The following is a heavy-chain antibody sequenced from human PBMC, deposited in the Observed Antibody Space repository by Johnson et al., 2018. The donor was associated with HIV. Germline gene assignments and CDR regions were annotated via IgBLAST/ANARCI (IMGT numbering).Heavy chain of an antibody. CDR2: ISYDGSNK. Sequence: QVQLVESGGGVVQPGRSLRLSCAASGFTFSSYAMHWVRQAPGKGLEWVAVISYDGSNKYYADSVKGRFTISRDNSKNTLYLQMNSLRAEDMAVYYCARGRRIQLWLLADAFDIWGQGTMVTVSS. V-gene: IGHV3-30*14. CDR1: GFTFSSYA. J-gene: IGHJ3*02. CDR3: ARGRRIQLWLLADAFDI. D-gene: IGHD5-18*01.